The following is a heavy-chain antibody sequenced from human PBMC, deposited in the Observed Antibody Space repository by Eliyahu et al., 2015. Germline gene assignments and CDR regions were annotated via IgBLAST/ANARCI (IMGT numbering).Heavy chain of an antibody. D-gene: IGHD6-19*01. V-gene: IGHV1-69*01. J-gene: IGHJ5*02. CDR3: ALEGGSSGPRWFDP. CDR2: ITPVFGTA. Sequence: QVQLVQSGADVKKPGSSAKVSCKASGGXFSTHSXSWVXQAPGQGLEWMGGITPVFGTAKYAQKFQGRVTITADESTSTAYMELRSLKSEDTAVYYCALEGGSSGPRWFDPWGQGTLVTVSS. CDR1: GGXFSTHS.